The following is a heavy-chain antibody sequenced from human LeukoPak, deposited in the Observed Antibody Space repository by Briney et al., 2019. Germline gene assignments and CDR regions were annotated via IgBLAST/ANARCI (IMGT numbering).Heavy chain of an antibody. J-gene: IGHJ4*02. V-gene: IGHV1-2*02. CDR1: GYTFTDYY. Sequence: ASVKVSCKASGYTFTDYYMHWVRQAPGQGLEWMGWIYPNSGGTNYAQNFQGRVTMTRETSISTAYMGLSRLRSDDTAVYFCARGRSDYYLDSWGQGTLVTVSS. CDR3: ARGRSDYYLDS. D-gene: IGHD3-10*01. CDR2: IYPNSGGT.